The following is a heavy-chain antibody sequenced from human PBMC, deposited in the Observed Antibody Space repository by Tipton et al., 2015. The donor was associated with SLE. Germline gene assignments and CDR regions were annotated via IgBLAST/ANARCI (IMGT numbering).Heavy chain of an antibody. CDR3: ARGRIAAAGKNGMDV. V-gene: IGHV1-8*01. CDR1: GYTFTRYD. D-gene: IGHD6-13*01. CDR2: MNPNSGNT. J-gene: IGHJ6*02. Sequence: QVQLVQSGAEVKKPGASVKVSCKASGYTFTRYDINWARQATGQGLEWMGWMNPNSGNTGYAQKFQGRVTMTRNTSISTAYMELSSLRSEDTAVYYCARGRIAAAGKNGMDVWGQGTTVTVSS.